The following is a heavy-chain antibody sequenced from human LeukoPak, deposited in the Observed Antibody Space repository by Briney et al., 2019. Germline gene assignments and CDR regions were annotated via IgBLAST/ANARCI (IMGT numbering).Heavy chain of an antibody. D-gene: IGHD5-18*01. V-gene: IGHV3-74*01. CDR2: INSDGSST. CDR1: GFTFSSYC. CDR3: ARDPKEDTAMGHYFDY. J-gene: IGHJ4*02. Sequence: AGSLSLSCAASGFTFSSYCMHWVRQAPGKGLVWISRINSDGSSTSYAYSVKRRFTTSKNNAKNTQYLQMNSLRAEDTAVYYCARDPKEDTAMGHYFDYWGQGTMVTVSS.